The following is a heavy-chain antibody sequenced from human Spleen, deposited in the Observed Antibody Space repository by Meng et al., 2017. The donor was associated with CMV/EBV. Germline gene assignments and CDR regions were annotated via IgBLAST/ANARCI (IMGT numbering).Heavy chain of an antibody. CDR1: GGSFRGYY. J-gene: IGHJ4*02. CDR2: INHSGST. CDR3: ARRFCSSTNCLTIDY. V-gene: IGHV4-34*01. D-gene: IGHD2-2*01. Sequence: YGGSFRGYYWSWVRQRPGKGLEWIGEINHSGSTNYNPSLKSRVTISVDTSKNQFSLKLSSVTAADTAVYYCARRFCSSTNCLTIDYWGQGTLVTVSS.